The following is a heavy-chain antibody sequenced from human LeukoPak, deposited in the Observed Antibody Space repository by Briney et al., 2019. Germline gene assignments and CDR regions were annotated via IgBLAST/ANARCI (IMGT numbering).Heavy chain of an antibody. D-gene: IGHD1-26*01. CDR2: ITGSDDNT. V-gene: IGHV3-23*01. CDR3: AKCMYSGHRRNIFDY. Sequence: GGSLRLSCAGCGFTFSSYAMSWVRQAPGKGLEWVSVITGSDDNTYYADSVKGRFTISRDNSKNTLDLQMNSLRADDTAIYYCAKCMYSGHRRNIFDYWGQGTLVTVSS. CDR1: GFTFSSYA. J-gene: IGHJ4*02.